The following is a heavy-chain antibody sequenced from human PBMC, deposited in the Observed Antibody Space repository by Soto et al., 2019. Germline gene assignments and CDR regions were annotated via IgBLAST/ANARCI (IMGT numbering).Heavy chain of an antibody. D-gene: IGHD3-3*01. Sequence: GGSLRLSCAASGFTFSSYGMNWVRQAPGKGLELVAVIWYDGSNKYYADSVKGRFTISRDNSKNTLYLQMNSLRAEDTAVYYCARADITIFGVVIMNGMDVWGQGTTVTVSS. CDR2: IWYDGSNK. CDR1: GFTFSSYG. V-gene: IGHV3-33*01. CDR3: ARADITIFGVVIMNGMDV. J-gene: IGHJ6*02.